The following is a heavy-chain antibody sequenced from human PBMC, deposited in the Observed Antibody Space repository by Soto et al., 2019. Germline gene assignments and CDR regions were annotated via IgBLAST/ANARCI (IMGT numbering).Heavy chain of an antibody. CDR3: ARQFHSDTFGYYYAY. J-gene: IGHJ4*02. CDR1: GGTFSSNA. D-gene: IGHD3-22*01. V-gene: IGHV1-69*13. Sequence: GASVNGSFNASGGTFSSNAISWVRQAPGQGLDWMGGIMPIFGSANYAQKFQGRVTITADEYTRKVYMELSRLRSEDTAVYYCARQFHSDTFGYYYAYWGQGNLVAVSS. CDR2: IMPIFGSA.